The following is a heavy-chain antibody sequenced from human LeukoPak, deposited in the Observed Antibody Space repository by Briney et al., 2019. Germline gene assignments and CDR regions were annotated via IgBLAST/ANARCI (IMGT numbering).Heavy chain of an antibody. CDR3: ARDYSSWYPYCYYYYGMDV. D-gene: IGHD6-13*01. CDR1: GFTFSTYA. Sequence: PGGSLRLSCAASGFTFSTYAVNWVRQAPGKGLEWVSTISGSGDSTYYADSVKGRFTISRDNSKDTLYLQMSSVRVDDTAVYYCARDYSSWYPYCYYYYGMDVWGQGTTVTVSS. CDR2: ISGSGDST. V-gene: IGHV3-23*01. J-gene: IGHJ6*02.